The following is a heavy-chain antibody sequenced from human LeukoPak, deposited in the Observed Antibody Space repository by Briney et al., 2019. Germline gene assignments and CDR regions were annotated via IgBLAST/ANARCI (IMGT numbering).Heavy chain of an antibody. J-gene: IGHJ4*02. V-gene: IGHV6-1*01. CDR1: GDSVSSNTAA. D-gene: IGHD6-19*01. Sequence: SQTLSLACAISGDSVSSNTAAWNWIRQSPSRGLEWLGRTYFRSKWYDDYAISAKGRITINPDTSKNQFSLRLNSVTPEDTAVYFCARVSRFFYSSGWYGEFDYWGQGTLVTVSS. CDR2: TYFRSKWYD. CDR3: ARVSRFFYSSGWYGEFDY.